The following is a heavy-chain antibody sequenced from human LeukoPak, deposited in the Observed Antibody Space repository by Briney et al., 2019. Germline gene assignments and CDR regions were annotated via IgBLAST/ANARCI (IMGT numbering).Heavy chain of an antibody. CDR1: GFTFSAYA. V-gene: IGHV3-30*01. Sequence: GTSLRLSCAASGFTFSAYAMHWVRQAPGKGLEWVAVISYDGSNKHYADSVKGRFTISGDKSKDTLYLQMKSLRPEDTAVYYCARGPGPIAGAKNPFDILGQGTMVTVSS. D-gene: IGHD1-26*01. J-gene: IGHJ3*02. CDR2: ISYDGSNK. CDR3: ARGPGPIAGAKNPFDI.